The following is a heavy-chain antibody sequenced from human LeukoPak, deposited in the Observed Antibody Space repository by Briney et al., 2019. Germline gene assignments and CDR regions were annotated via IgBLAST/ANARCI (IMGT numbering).Heavy chain of an antibody. V-gene: IGHV1-18*01. CDR3: ARADCSSTSCYEFDF. Sequence: GSAKVSCKASGYTFTSYGISGVRPAPGQGVEWMGRISAYNGNTNYAQKLQGRVTMTTDTSTSTAYMELRSLRSDDTAVYYCARADCSSTSCYEFDFWGRGTLVTVSS. CDR2: ISAYNGNT. CDR1: GYTFTSYG. J-gene: IGHJ4*02. D-gene: IGHD2-2*01.